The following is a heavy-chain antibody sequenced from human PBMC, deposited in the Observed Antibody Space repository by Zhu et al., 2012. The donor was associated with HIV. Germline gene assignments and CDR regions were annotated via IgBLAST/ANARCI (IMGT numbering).Heavy chain of an antibody. CDR1: GGSISSGDYY. J-gene: IGHJ4*02. CDR3: ARGSWRYSYVN. CDR2: IYHSGNT. V-gene: IGHV4-30-4*08. D-gene: IGHD5-18*01. Sequence: QVQLQESGPGLVKPSQTLSLTCTVSGGSISSGDYYWSWIRQPPGRGLKWIGYIYHSGNTYYSPSLKSRLNMSVDTSKNQFSLRLSSVTAADTAVYYCARGSWRYSYVNWGQGTLVTVSS.